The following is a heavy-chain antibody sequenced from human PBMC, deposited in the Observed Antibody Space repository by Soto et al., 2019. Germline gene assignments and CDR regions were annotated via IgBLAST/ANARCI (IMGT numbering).Heavy chain of an antibody. CDR1: GYSFTSYW. Sequence: GESLKISCKGSGYSFTSYWIGWVRQMPGKGLEWMGMIYPGDSDTRYSPSFQGQVTISADKSISTAYLQWSSLKASDTAMYYCARNTATVVTPQGMDVWGQGTTVTVSS. V-gene: IGHV5-51*01. CDR2: IYPGDSDT. D-gene: IGHD4-17*01. CDR3: ARNTATVVTPQGMDV. J-gene: IGHJ6*02.